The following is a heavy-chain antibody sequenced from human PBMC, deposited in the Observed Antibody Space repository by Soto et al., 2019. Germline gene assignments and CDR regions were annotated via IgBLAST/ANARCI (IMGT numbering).Heavy chain of an antibody. D-gene: IGHD3-9*01. CDR3: ARRHDILTGPDAFDI. CDR1: GGSFSGYY. CDR2: INHSGIT. J-gene: IGHJ3*02. V-gene: IGHV4-34*01. Sequence: SETLSLTCAVYGGSFSGYYWNWIRQPPGKGLEWIGEINHSGITNYNPSLKSRVTISVDTSENQFSLRLNSVTAADTAVYYCARRHDILTGPDAFDIWGQGTMVTVSS.